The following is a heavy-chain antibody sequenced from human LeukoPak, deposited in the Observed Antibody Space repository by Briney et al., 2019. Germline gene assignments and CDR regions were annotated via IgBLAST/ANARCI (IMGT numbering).Heavy chain of an antibody. D-gene: IGHD1-26*01. J-gene: IGHJ3*02. CDR1: GFTFSSYS. CDR3: AKDNGGGSYYFLAFDI. V-gene: IGHV3-21*04. CDR2: ISSSSSYI. Sequence: GGSLRLSCAASGFTFSSYSMNWVRQAPGKGLEWVSSISSSSSYIYYADSVKGRFTISRDNAKNSLYLQMNSLRAEDTALYYCAKDNGGGSYYFLAFDIWGQGTMVTVSS.